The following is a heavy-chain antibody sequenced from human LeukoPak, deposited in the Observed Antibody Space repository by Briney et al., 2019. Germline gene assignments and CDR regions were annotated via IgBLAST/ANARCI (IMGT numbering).Heavy chain of an antibody. CDR1: GGTFSSYA. CDR2: IIPIFGTA. J-gene: IGHJ5*02. CDR3: ARVQDYYGSGCYYLPDFDP. D-gene: IGHD3-10*01. V-gene: IGHV1-69*01. Sequence: SVKVSCKASGGTFSSYAISWVRQAPGQGLEWMGGIIPIFGTANYAQKCQGRVTITADESTSKAYMELSSLRSEDTAVYYCARVQDYYGSGCYYLPDFDPWGQGTLVTVSS.